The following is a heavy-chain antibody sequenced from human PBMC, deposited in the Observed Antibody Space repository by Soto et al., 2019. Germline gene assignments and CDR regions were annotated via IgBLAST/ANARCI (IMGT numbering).Heavy chain of an antibody. V-gene: IGHV1-18*01. Sequence: ASVKVSCKASGYTFTSYGISWVRQAPGQGLEWMGWISAYNGNTNYAQKLQGRVTMTTDTSTSTAYMELRSLRSDDTAVYYCARDVRELLLFWELSPHDAFDIWGQGTMVTVSS. CDR2: ISAYNGNT. CDR3: ARDVRELLLFWELSPHDAFDI. J-gene: IGHJ3*02. CDR1: GYTFTSYG. D-gene: IGHD3-10*01.